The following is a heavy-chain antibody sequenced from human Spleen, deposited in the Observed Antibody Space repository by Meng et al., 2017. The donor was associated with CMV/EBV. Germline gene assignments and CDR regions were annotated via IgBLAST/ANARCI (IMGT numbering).Heavy chain of an antibody. J-gene: IGHJ4*02. CDR3: AREGPNSGWYVDY. Sequence: GGSLRLSCAASGYTFKNFWMHWVRQTPGKGLVWVSRINGDGSDTNYADSVKGRFTVSRDSADNTLYLQMNSLRVEDTAVYYCAREGPNSGWYVDYWGQGNLVTVSS. V-gene: IGHV3-74*01. CDR1: GYTFKNFW. D-gene: IGHD6-19*01. CDR2: INGDGSDT.